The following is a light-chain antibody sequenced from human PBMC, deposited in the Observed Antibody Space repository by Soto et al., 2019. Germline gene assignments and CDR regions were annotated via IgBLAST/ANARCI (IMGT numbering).Light chain of an antibody. J-gene: IGKJ1*01. CDR1: QSISSW. V-gene: IGKV1-5*01. CDR3: QQYDTNPKT. Sequence: DIQMTQSPSTLSASVGDRVTITCRASQSISSWLAWYQQKPGKAPKLLIYDASSLESGVPSRFSGSGSGTEFTLTISSLQPDDFATYYCQQYDTNPKTFGQGTKVEI. CDR2: DAS.